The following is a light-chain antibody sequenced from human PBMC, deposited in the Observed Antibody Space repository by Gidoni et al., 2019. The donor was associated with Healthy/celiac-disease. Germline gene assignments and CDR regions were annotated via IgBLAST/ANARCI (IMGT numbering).Light chain of an antibody. CDR2: DAS. CDR3: QQRSNWPLYT. CDR1: QSVSSY. J-gene: IGKJ2*01. Sequence: IVLTQSPATLFLSRGERATLSCRASQSVSSYLAWYQQKPGQAARRLIYDASNRATGIPARFSGSGSGTDFTLTISSLEPEDFAVYYCQQRSNWPLYTFGQXTKLEIK. V-gene: IGKV3-11*01.